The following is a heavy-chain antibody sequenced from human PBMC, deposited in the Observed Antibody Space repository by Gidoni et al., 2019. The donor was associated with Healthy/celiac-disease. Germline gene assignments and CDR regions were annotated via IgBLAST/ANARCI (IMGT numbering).Heavy chain of an antibody. J-gene: IGHJ3*02. Sequence: QVQLVESGGGVVQPGRSRRLSWEAAGFTFSSYGMHWVRLAPGKGLGGVAVISYYGSTKSYAASVKGRFPISRDTSKNTLYLHMTSLRAEASSVSYCAKLPTVRLPDAFAILGHGTMVTLSS. D-gene: IGHD4-17*01. CDR1: GFTFSSYG. CDR3: AKLPTVRLPDAFAI. CDR2: ISYYGSTK. V-gene: IGHV3-30*18.